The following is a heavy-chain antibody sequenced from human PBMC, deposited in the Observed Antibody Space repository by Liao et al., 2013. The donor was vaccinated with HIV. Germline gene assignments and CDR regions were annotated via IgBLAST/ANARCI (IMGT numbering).Heavy chain of an antibody. D-gene: IGHD6-6*01. CDR3: ARGGQQLVPMDY. V-gene: IGHV4-59*01. CDR2: IYYSGSS. J-gene: IGHJ4*02. CDR1: GGSMNNYY. Sequence: QVQLQESGPGLVTPSGTLSLTCTVSGGSMNNYYWSWIRQPPGKGLDWIGSIYYSGSSNINPSLKGRVTISIDTSTNQLSLKMTSLTAADTAVYYCARGGQQLVPMDYWGQGTLVTVSS.